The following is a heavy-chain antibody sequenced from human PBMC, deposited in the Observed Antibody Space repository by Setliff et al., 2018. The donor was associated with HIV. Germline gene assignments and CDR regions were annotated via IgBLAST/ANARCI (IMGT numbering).Heavy chain of an antibody. CDR3: ARDRAVCSLSSCPPEYFQR. CDR1: GFTFDDYT. D-gene: IGHD2-2*01. J-gene: IGHJ1*01. Sequence: PGGSLRLSCAASGFTFDDYTMHWVRQAPGKGLEWVSYISSVSTIYYADSVKGRFTISRDNAKNSLYLQMNSLRAEDTAVYYCARDRAVCSLSSCPPEYFQRWGQGTLVTVSS. CDR2: ISSVSTI. V-gene: IGHV3-48*04.